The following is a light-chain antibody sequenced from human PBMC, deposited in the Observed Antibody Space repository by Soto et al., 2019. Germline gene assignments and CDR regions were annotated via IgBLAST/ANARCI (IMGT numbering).Light chain of an antibody. V-gene: IGKV1-5*03. CDR2: KAS. Sequence: DIQMTQSPSTLSASVGDRVTITCRASQNINKYLAWYQQKPGKAPNLLIYKASILDSEVPSRFSGSGSGTEFTLTISSLQSDDFATYFCQQYDSYPLTFGGGTKVEIK. J-gene: IGKJ4*01. CDR1: QNINKY. CDR3: QQYDSYPLT.